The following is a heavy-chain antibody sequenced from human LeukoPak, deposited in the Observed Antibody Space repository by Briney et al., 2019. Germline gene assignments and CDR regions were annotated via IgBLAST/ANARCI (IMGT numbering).Heavy chain of an antibody. V-gene: IGHV4-30-4*08. CDR2: IFYSGNT. D-gene: IGHD2-2*01. CDR1: GASISSGDDY. CDR3: TREVDCLGTSLPCRWFDP. J-gene: IGHJ5*02. Sequence: SETLSLTCTVSGASISSGDDYWSWIRQTPGKGLEWIGNIFYSGNTYYNPSLESRLTISVDTSKNQFSLRLSSVTAADTAVYYCTREVDCLGTSLPCRWFDPWGQGTLVTVSS.